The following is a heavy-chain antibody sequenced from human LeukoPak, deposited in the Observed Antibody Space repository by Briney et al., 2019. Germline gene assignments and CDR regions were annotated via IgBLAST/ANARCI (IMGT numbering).Heavy chain of an antibody. CDR1: GGSITNYY. J-gene: IGHJ4*02. V-gene: IGHV4-59*01. CDR2: IYSSGSA. D-gene: IGHD3-22*01. CDR3: ARGSSGIPPGGRFFDY. Sequence: SETLSLTCTVSGGSITNYYWNWVRQPPGKGLEWIGNIYSSGSAKYNPSLKSQVTISVDTSKNQFSLVLSSVTAADTAVYYCARGSSGIPPGGRFFDYWGKETRVTVSS.